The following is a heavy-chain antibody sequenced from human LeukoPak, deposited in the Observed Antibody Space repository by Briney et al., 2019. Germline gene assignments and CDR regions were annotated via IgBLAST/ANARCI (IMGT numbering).Heavy chain of an antibody. CDR1: GFTFSSYG. CDR2: IRYDGSNK. D-gene: IGHD4-17*01. V-gene: IGHV3-30*02. CDR3: AKETYDYGDTTVPGSFDY. J-gene: IGHJ4*02. Sequence: GGCLRLSCAASGFTFSSYGMHWVRQAPGKGLEWVAFIRYDGSNKYYADSVKGRFTISRDNSKNTLYLQMNSLRAEDTAVYYCAKETYDYGDTTVPGSFDYWGQGTLVTVSS.